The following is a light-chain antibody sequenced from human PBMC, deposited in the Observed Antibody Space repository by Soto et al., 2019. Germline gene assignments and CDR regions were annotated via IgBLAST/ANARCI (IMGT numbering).Light chain of an antibody. CDR3: QQSYRPLT. CDR2: AAS. CDR1: QSISSY. Sequence: DIQMTQSPSSLSASVGDRVTITCRASQSISSYLNWYQQKPGKAPKLRIYAASNLQSGVPSRFSGSGSGTDFTLNISSLQPEDFATYYCQQSYRPLTFGGGTKVEIK. V-gene: IGKV1-39*01. J-gene: IGKJ4*01.